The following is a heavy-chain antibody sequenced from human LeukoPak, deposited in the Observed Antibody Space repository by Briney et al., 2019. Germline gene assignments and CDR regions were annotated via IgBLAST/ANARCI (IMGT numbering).Heavy chain of an antibody. J-gene: IGHJ4*02. V-gene: IGHV1-2*02. CDR3: ARARVGGPRLIDY. Sequence: ASVKVSCKASGYTFTGYYVHWVRQAPGQGLEWMGWINPNSGGTSYAQKFQGRVTMTRDTSISTAYMELSRLRSDDTAVYYCARARVGGPRLIDYWGQGTLVTVSS. CDR1: GYTFTGYY. CDR2: INPNSGGT. D-gene: IGHD4-23*01.